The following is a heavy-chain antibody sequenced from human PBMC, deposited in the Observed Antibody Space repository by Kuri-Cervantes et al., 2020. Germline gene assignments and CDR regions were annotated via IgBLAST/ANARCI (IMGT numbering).Heavy chain of an antibody. CDR1: GGTFSSYA. D-gene: IGHD2-15*01. Sequence: SVKVSCKASGGTFSSYAISWVRQAPGQGLEWMGGIIPIFGTANYAQKFQGRVTITADESTSTAYMELSSLRSEDTAVYYCARGTYHTKVVPADYWGQGTLVTVSS. J-gene: IGHJ4*02. CDR2: IIPIFGTA. V-gene: IGHV1-69*13. CDR3: ARGTYHTKVVPADY.